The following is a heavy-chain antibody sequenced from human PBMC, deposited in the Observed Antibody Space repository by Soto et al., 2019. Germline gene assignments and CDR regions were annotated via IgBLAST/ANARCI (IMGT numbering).Heavy chain of an antibody. Sequence: QVQLVESGGGVVQPGRSLRLSCAASGFTFISYAMHWVRQAPGKGLEWVAVISFDGSTEYYADSGKGRFTISRDNSKNTVYLQMNSLRSDDPAVYYCSRSRHGSESYTHFVYGLDVWGQGTTVTVSS. CDR1: GFTFISYA. V-gene: IGHV3-30-3*01. D-gene: IGHD3-10*01. CDR3: SRSRHGSESYTHFVYGLDV. CDR2: ISFDGSTE. J-gene: IGHJ6*02.